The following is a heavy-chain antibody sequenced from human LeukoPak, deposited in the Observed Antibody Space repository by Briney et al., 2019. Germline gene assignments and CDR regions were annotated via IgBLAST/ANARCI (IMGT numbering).Heavy chain of an antibody. V-gene: IGHV3-30-3*01. CDR3: ARVPTANWNDVGVDY. Sequence: GGSLRLSCAASGFTFSSYAMHWVRQAPGKGLEWVAVISYDGSNKYYADSAKGRFTISRDNSKNTLYLQMNSLRAEDTAVYYCARVPTANWNDVGVDYWGQGTLVTVSS. D-gene: IGHD1-1*01. J-gene: IGHJ4*02. CDR2: ISYDGSNK. CDR1: GFTFSSYA.